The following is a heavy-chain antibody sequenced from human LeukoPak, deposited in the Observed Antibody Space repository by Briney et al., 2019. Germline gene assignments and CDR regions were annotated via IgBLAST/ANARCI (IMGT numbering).Heavy chain of an antibody. D-gene: IGHD2-2*01. CDR3: ARDSCSSTSCYLVYYYMDV. J-gene: IGHJ6*03. Sequence: GASVKVSCKASGYTFTGHYIQWVRQAPGQGLEWMGWINPNSGGTNYAQKFQGRVTMTRDTSISTAYMQLSRLKSDDTAVYYCARDSCSSTSCYLVYYYMDVWGKGTTVTVSS. CDR1: GYTFTGHY. CDR2: INPNSGGT. V-gene: IGHV1-2*02.